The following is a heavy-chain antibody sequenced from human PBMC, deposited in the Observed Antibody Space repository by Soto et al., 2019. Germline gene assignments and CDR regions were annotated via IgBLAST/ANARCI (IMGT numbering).Heavy chain of an antibody. CDR1: GYTFTSYG. CDR3: ARAWKEKVGSSFYY. V-gene: IGHV1-18*01. D-gene: IGHD1-26*01. J-gene: IGHJ4*02. CDR2: ISAYNGKT. Sequence: ASVKVSCKASGYTFTSYGISWVRRAPGQGLEGMGWISAYNGKTNYAQKLQGRVTMTTDTSKSTAYMELRSLRSDATAVYYCARAWKEKVGSSFYYWGKGSRVTVSS.